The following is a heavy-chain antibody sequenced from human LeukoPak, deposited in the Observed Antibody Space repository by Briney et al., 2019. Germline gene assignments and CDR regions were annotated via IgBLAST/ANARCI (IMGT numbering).Heavy chain of an antibody. Sequence: PSETLSLTCAVSGYSISSGYYWGWIRQPPGKGLEWIGTISHSGTTNYNPSLKSRVTISVDTSKNQFSLKLSSVTAADTAVYYCARDHSGYFPAFDYWGQGALVTVSS. V-gene: IGHV4-38-2*02. CDR1: GYSISSGYY. CDR2: ISHSGTT. J-gene: IGHJ4*02. D-gene: IGHD3-22*01. CDR3: ARDHSGYFPAFDY.